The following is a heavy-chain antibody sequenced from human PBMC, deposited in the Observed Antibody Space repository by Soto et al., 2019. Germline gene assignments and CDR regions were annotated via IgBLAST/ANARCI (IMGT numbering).Heavy chain of an antibody. CDR1: GGSISSSSYY. D-gene: IGHD3-3*01. CDR2: IYYSGST. V-gene: IGHV4-39*01. CDR3: ARHGTLFRPFDI. Sequence: QLQLQESGPGLVKPSETLSLTCTVSGGSISSSSYYWGWIRQPPGKGLEWIGGIYYSGSTFYNPPLKSRVTTSVDTSKNQVSLKLNSVTAADTAVYYCARHGTLFRPFDIWGQGTMVTVSS. J-gene: IGHJ3*02.